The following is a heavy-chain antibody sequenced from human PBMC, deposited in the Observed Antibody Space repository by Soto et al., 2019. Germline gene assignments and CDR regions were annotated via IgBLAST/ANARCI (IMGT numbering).Heavy chain of an antibody. J-gene: IGHJ4*02. V-gene: IGHV3-30*03. CDR2: ISYDGSNK. CDR3: ASRNYFASGSYYWYYFGY. D-gene: IGHD3-10*01. Sequence: PGGSLRLSCAASGFTFDDYAMHWVRQAPGKGLEWVAVISYDGSNKGYADSVKGRSTISRDNSKNTLYLQMNSLRAEDTAVYYCASRNYFASGSYYWYYFGYWSQGTLVTVSS. CDR1: GFTFDDYA.